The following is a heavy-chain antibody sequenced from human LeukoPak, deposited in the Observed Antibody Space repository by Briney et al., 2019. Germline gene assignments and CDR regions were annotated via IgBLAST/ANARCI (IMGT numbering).Heavy chain of an antibody. D-gene: IGHD1-26*01. J-gene: IGHJ4*02. Sequence: PSETLSLTCTVSGGSISSYYWGWIRQPPGKGLEWIGYIYYSGSTNYNPSLKSRVTISVDTSKNQFSLKLSSVTAADTAVYYCARDVVSGSYYVDYWGQGTLVTVSS. CDR2: IYYSGST. V-gene: IGHV4-59*12. CDR1: GGSISSYY. CDR3: ARDVVSGSYYVDY.